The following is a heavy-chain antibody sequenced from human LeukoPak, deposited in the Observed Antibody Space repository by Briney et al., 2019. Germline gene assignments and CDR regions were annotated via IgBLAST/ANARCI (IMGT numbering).Heavy chain of an antibody. CDR3: AKYVEKLGY. V-gene: IGHV3-23*01. CDR2: IIGGAGST. J-gene: IGHJ4*02. D-gene: IGHD3-10*02. CDR1: GFSFSSHG. Sequence: GGSLRLSCAASGFSFSSHGMSWVRQAPGKGLEWVSGIIGGAGSTYYADSVKGRFTISRDNSKNTLYLQMNSLRAEDTAVYYCAKYVEKLGYWGQGTLVTVSS.